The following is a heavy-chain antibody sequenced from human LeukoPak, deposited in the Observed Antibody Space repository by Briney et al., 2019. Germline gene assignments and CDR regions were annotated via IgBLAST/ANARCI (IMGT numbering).Heavy chain of an antibody. CDR3: AREANSPTARYWYFDL. CDR1: DGSFSSYY. D-gene: IGHD2-21*01. J-gene: IGHJ2*01. V-gene: IGHV4-59*01. Sequence: SETLSLTCTVSDGSFSSYYWSWMRQSPGKGLEWIGYVYYSGSTNYNPALKSRVSISLHPSENQFSLKLSSVTAADTAVYYCAREANSPTARYWYFDLWGRGTQVTVSS. CDR2: VYYSGST.